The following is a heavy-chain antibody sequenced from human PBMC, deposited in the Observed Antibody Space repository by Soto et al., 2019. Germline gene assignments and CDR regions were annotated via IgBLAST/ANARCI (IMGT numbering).Heavy chain of an antibody. V-gene: IGHV4-59*08. D-gene: IGHD1-26*01. CDR3: ARQGRMGYYYYYMDV. CDR1: GGSISSYY. Sequence: SETLSLTCTVSGGSISSYYWSWIQQPPGKGLEWIGYIYYSGSTNYNPSLKSRVTISVDTSKNQFSLKLSSVTAADTAVYYCARQGRMGYYYYYMDVWGKGTTVTVSS. J-gene: IGHJ6*03. CDR2: IYYSGST.